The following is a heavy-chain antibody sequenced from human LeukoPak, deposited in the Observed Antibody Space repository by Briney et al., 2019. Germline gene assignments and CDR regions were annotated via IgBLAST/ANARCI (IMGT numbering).Heavy chain of an antibody. CDR2: INWNGGST. D-gene: IGHD3-10*01. V-gene: IGHV3-20*04. Sequence: GGSLRLSCAASGFTFDDYGMSWVRQAPGKGLEWVSGINWNGGSTGYADSVKGRFTISRDNAKNSLYLQMNSLRAEDTAVYYCGRVGAYYGSGSYSDYWGQGALVTVAS. CDR1: GFTFDDYG. CDR3: GRVGAYYGSGSYSDY. J-gene: IGHJ4*02.